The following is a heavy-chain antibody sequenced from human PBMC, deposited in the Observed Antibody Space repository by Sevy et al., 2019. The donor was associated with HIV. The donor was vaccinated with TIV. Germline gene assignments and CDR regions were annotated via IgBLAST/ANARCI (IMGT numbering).Heavy chain of an antibody. CDR1: GYSFTSYW. CDR3: ARHRRYYYDSSGYSYYGMDV. V-gene: IGHV5-51*01. D-gene: IGHD3-22*01. J-gene: IGHJ6*02. Sequence: GGSLRLSCKGSGYSFTSYWIGWVRQMPGKGLEWMGIIYPGDSDTRYSPSFQGQVTISADKSISTAYLQWSSLKASDTAMYYCARHRRYYYDSSGYSYYGMDVWGQGTTVTVSS. CDR2: IYPGDSDT.